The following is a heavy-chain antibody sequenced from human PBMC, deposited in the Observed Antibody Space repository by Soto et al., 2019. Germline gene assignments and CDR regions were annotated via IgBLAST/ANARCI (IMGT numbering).Heavy chain of an antibody. J-gene: IGHJ6*02. CDR2: IYYSGST. CDR3: ARDQRYYDSSGYYYFSGMDV. CDR1: GGSISSYF. V-gene: IGHV4-59*01. D-gene: IGHD3-22*01. Sequence: SETLSLTCTVSGGSISSYFWSWIRQPPGKGLEWIGYIYYSGSTNYNPSLKSRVTISVDTSKNQFSLKLSSVTAADTAVYYCARDQRYYDSSGYYYFSGMDVWGQGTTVTVSS.